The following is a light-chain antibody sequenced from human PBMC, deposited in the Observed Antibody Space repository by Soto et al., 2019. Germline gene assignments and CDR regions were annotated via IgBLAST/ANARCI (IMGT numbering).Light chain of an antibody. CDR2: GAS. CDR3: QQYGSSIT. V-gene: IGKV3-20*01. CDR1: QSGRSA. Sequence: EIGMTQLAPTVSVTPGDRATLSCGASQSGRSAVGWYQQRRGQAPRLLIYGASNRVNGVPGRFSGSGCGTDFTLTISRLEPEDVAVYYCQQYGSSITFGQGTRLEIK. J-gene: IGKJ5*01.